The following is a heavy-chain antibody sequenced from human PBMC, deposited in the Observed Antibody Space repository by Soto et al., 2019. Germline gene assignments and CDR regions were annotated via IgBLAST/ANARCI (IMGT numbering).Heavy chain of an antibody. CDR3: ASDGLYSYCHAYYYSGMDV. V-gene: IGHV1-18*01. J-gene: IGHJ6*02. CDR2: ISAYNGNT. CDR1: GYTFTSYG. Sequence: ASVKVSCRASGYTFTSYGISSVRQAPGQGLEWMGWISAYNGNTNYAQKLQGRVTMTTDTSTSTAYMELRSLRSDDTAVYYCASDGLYSYCHAYYYSGMDVWGQGTTVTVSS. D-gene: IGHD5-18*01.